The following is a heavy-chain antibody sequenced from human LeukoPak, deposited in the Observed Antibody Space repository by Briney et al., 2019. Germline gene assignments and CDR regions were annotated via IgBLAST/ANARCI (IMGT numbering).Heavy chain of an antibody. CDR3: ARSSYSSSSSV. CDR2: ISSSGSTI. J-gene: IGHJ3*01. D-gene: IGHD6-6*01. Sequence: GGSLRLSCAASGFTFSDYYMSWIRQAPGKGLEWVSYISSSGSTIYYADSVKGRFTISRDNAKNSLYLQINSLRAEDTAVYYCARSSYSSSSSVWGQGTMVTVSS. V-gene: IGHV3-11*01. CDR1: GFTFSDYY.